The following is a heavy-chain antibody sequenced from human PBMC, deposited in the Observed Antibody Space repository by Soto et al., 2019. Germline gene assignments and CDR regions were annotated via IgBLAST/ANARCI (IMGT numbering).Heavy chain of an antibody. D-gene: IGHD3-3*01. CDR3: AGVGDFWSGKPRPYYMDV. CDR2: IIPILGIA. Sequence: QVQLVQSGAEVKKPGSSVKVSCKASGGTFSSYTISWVRQAPGQGLEWMGRIIPILGIANYAQKFQGRVTITADKSTSTAYMELSSLRSEDTAVYYCAGVGDFWSGKPRPYYMDVWGKGTTVTVSS. CDR1: GGTFSSYT. J-gene: IGHJ6*03. V-gene: IGHV1-69*02.